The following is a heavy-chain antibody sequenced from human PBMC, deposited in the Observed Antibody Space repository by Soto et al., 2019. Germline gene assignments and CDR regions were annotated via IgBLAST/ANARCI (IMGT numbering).Heavy chain of an antibody. V-gene: IGHV4-39*07. CDR1: GGSISSSSYY. CDR2: IYYSGST. CDR3: ARGGDCSGGSCYSGLFDY. Sequence: SETLSLTCTVSGGSISSSSYYWGWIRQPPGKGLEWIGSIYYSGSTYYNPSLKSRVTISVDTSKNQFSLKLSSVTAADTAVYYCARGGDCSGGSCYSGLFDYWGQGTLVTVSS. D-gene: IGHD2-15*01. J-gene: IGHJ4*02.